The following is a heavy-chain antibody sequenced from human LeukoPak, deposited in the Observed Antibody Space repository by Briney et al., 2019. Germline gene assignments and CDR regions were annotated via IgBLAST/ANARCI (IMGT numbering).Heavy chain of an antibody. J-gene: IGHJ4*02. CDR3: ARDLDIAAAGYYFDC. D-gene: IGHD6-13*01. Sequence: GGSLRLSCAASGFTFSSYAMHWVRQAPGKGLEWVAVISYDGSNKYYADSVKGRFTISRDNSKNTLYLQMNSLRAEDTAVYYCARDLDIAAAGYYFDCWGQGTLVTVSS. CDR1: GFTFSSYA. V-gene: IGHV3-30-3*01. CDR2: ISYDGSNK.